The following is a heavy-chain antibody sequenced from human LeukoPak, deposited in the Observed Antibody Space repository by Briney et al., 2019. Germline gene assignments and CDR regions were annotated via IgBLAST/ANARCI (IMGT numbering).Heavy chain of an antibody. J-gene: IGHJ4*02. CDR1: GFTFYVYT. CDR3: AKDIGDSIGYNYFDS. V-gene: IGHV3-43*01. D-gene: IGHD3-22*01. CDR2: TSHGSTT. Sequence: GGSLRLSCAASGFTFYVYTMHCVRRAPGGGQEWVSVTSHGSTTTYADSVRGRFTISRDNRKNSLSLQMNSLRPEDTALYYCAKDIGDSIGYNYFDSWGQGTLVTVSS.